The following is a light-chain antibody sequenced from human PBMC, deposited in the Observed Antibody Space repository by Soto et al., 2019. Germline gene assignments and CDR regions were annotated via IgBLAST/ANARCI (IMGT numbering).Light chain of an antibody. Sequence: EFVLTHSPGTLSLSPWEIATLSCRASQTVRNNYLAWYQQKPGQAPRLLIYDASSRATGIPARFSGGGSGTEFTLTISSLQSEDFAVYYCQQYNNWPPKTFGQGTKVDIK. V-gene: IGKV3D-15*01. CDR1: QTVRNN. CDR3: QQYNNWPPKT. CDR2: DAS. J-gene: IGKJ1*01.